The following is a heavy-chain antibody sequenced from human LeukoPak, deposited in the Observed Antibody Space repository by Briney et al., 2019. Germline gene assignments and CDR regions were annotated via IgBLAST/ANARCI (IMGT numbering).Heavy chain of an antibody. Sequence: GGSLRLSCAASGFTFSSYDMHWVRQAPGKGLEWVAVISYDGSNKYYADSVKGRFTISRDNSKNTLYLQMNSLRAEDTAVYYCAKDLSSGWPFDAFDIWGQGTMVTVSS. J-gene: IGHJ3*02. V-gene: IGHV3-30*18. CDR1: GFTFSSYD. D-gene: IGHD6-19*01. CDR3: AKDLSSGWPFDAFDI. CDR2: ISYDGSNK.